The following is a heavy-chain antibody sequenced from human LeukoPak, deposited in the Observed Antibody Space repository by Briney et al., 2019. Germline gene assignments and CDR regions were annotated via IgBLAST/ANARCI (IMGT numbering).Heavy chain of an antibody. J-gene: IGHJ4*02. CDR3: AREIVVVPAAIRGFDY. CDR1: GGSISSYY. Sequence: SETLSLTCTVSGGSISSYYWSWIRQPPGKGLEWIGYIYYSGSTNYNPSLKSRVTISVDTSKNQFSLKLSSVTAADTAVYYCAREIVVVPAAIRGFDYWGQGTLVTVSS. D-gene: IGHD2-2*02. CDR2: IYYSGST. V-gene: IGHV4-59*01.